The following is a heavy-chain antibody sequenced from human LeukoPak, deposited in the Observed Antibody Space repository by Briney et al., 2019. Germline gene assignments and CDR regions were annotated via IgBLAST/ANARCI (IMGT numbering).Heavy chain of an antibody. J-gene: IGHJ4*02. CDR1: GGTFSSYA. D-gene: IGHD1-7*01. Sequence: SVTVSCKASGGTFSSYAISWVRQAPGQGLEWMGGIIPIFGTANYAQKFQGRVTITTDESTSTAYMELSSLRSEDTAVYYCARGQDWNYRYYFDYWGQGTLVTVSS. V-gene: IGHV1-69*05. CDR3: ARGQDWNYRYYFDY. CDR2: IIPIFGTA.